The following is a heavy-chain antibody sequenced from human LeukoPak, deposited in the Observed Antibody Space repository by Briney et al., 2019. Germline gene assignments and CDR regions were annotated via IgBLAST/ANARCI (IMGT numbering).Heavy chain of an antibody. CDR3: ARRLATAGAGNEYFDH. D-gene: IGHD6-13*01. J-gene: IGHJ1*01. CDR2: INFRRNT. V-gene: IGHV4-39*01. CDR1: GGSSGSGRYY. Sequence: QPSETLSLTCTVSGGSSGSGRYYWGWIRQPPGKGLVWIGWINFRRNTYYNPSLKIRDTMSVDTYKKQFSLQLTSVSAADTAFFFCARRLATAGAGNEYFDHWRQGRLVTV.